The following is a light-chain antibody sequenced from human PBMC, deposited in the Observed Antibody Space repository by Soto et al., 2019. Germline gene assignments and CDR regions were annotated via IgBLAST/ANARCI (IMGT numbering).Light chain of an antibody. Sequence: EIVLTQSPGTLSLSPGEGGTLSCRASQSISSSYLAWYQQKPGQSPRLLIYAASSRATGIPDRFSGSGSGTDFTLTINRLDPEDSAVYYCQLYGGSHIFSVGQGTKLEIK. CDR2: AAS. V-gene: IGKV3-20*01. CDR1: QSISSSY. CDR3: QLYGGSHIFS. J-gene: IGKJ2*01.